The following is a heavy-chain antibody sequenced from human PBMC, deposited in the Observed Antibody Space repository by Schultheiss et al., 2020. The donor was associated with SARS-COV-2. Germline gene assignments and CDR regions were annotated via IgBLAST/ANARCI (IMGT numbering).Heavy chain of an antibody. CDR2: IWYDGSNK. J-gene: IGHJ6*02. Sequence: GGSLRLSCAASGFTFSSYGMHWVRQAPGKGLEWVAVIWYDGSNKYYADSVKGRFTISRDNSKNTLYLQMNSLRAEDTAVYYCARETGVTTVPYYYYYYGMDVWDQGTTVTVSS. D-gene: IGHD4-11*01. V-gene: IGHV3-33*01. CDR3: ARETGVTTVPYYYYYYGMDV. CDR1: GFTFSSYG.